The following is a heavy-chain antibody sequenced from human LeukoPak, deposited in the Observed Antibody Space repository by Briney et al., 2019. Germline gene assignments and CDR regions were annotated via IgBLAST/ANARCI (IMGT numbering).Heavy chain of an antibody. CDR1: GYSINGGYY. J-gene: IGHJ4*02. CDR3: ARGAYSYVGYFDY. D-gene: IGHD5-18*01. CDR2: IYQSGAT. V-gene: IGHV4-38-2*02. Sequence: SETLSLTCSVSGYSINGGYYWGWIRQPPGKGLEWIGVIYQSGATDSNPSLKSRLTLSVDTSKNQFSLKLSSVIADDTAVYYCARGAYSYVGYFDYWGQGTLVTVSS.